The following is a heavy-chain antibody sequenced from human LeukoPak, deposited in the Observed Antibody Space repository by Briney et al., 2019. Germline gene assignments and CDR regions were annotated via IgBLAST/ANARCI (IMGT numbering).Heavy chain of an antibody. CDR3: ARPYYYGSGSYYKH. V-gene: IGHV3-30*04. CDR2: VSHDGIDK. CDR1: GFTFSSYS. J-gene: IGHJ4*02. D-gene: IGHD3-10*01. Sequence: GGSLRLSCAASGFTFSSYSMNWVRQAPGKGLEWVAVVSHDGIDKYYADFVKGRFTISRDNSKNTLYLQMNSLRAEDTAVYYCARPYYYGSGSYYKHWGQGTLVTVSS.